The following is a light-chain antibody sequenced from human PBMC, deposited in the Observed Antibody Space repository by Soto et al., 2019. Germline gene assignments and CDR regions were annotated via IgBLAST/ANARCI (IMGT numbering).Light chain of an antibody. CDR3: YSYTTSSTYG. J-gene: IGLJ1*01. CDR1: SSDVGGYNY. V-gene: IGLV2-14*01. Sequence: QSVLTQPASVSGSPGQSITISCSGTSSDVGGYNYVSWYQQHPGKAPQVMIYDVSNRPSGVSNRFSGSKSGNTASLTISGFQAEDEADYYCYSYTTSSTYGFGTGTKVTVL. CDR2: DVS.